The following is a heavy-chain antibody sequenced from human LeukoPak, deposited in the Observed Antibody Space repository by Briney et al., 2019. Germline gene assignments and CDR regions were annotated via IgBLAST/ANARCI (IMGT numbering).Heavy chain of an antibody. Sequence: SETLSLTCTVSGGSISSSSYYWGWIRQPPGKGLEWIGSIYYSGSTYYNPSLKSRVTISVDTSKNQFSLKLSSVTAADTAVYYCARRSSGWYYDYWGQGTLVTVSS. V-gene: IGHV4-39*01. D-gene: IGHD6-19*01. J-gene: IGHJ4*02. CDR1: GGSISSSSYY. CDR3: ARRSSGWYYDY. CDR2: IYYSGST.